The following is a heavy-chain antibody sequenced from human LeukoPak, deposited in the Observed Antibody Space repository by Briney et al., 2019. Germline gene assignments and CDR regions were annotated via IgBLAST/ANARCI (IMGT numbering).Heavy chain of an antibody. D-gene: IGHD3-22*01. Sequence: GGSLRLSCAASGFTFSSYWMHWVRQAPGKGLVWVSRINCDGSSTSYADSVKGRFTISRDNAKNTLYLQMNSLRAEDTAVYYCARDGNYYDSSGYYHYFDYWGQGTLVTVSS. V-gene: IGHV3-74*01. J-gene: IGHJ4*02. CDR3: ARDGNYYDSSGYYHYFDY. CDR2: INCDGSST. CDR1: GFTFSSYW.